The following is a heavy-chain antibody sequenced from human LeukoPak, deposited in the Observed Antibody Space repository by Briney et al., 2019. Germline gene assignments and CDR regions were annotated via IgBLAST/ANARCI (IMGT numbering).Heavy chain of an antibody. Sequence: GGSLRLSCAASGFTFSTYWMTWVRQAPGKGPEWVANINEDGSEKNYVDSVKGRFTISRDNAKNSLSLQVESLRVEDTAVYYCATRSQAPANWGQGTLVTVSS. V-gene: IGHV3-7*01. CDR2: INEDGSEK. D-gene: IGHD3-10*01. J-gene: IGHJ4*02. CDR3: ATRSQAPAN. CDR1: GFTFSTYW.